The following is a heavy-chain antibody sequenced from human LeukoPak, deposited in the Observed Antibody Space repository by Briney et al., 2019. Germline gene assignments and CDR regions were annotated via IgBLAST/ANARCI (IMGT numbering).Heavy chain of an antibody. CDR3: AKHPRLVRYFDS. D-gene: IGHD6-6*01. CDR1: GVTFSSYS. J-gene: IGHJ4*02. V-gene: IGHV3-23*01. Sequence: GGSLRLSCAASGVTFSSYSMSWVRQAPGKGLEWVSTFSGTGEITYYADSVKGRFTISRDNSKNTLYLQMTSLRAEDTARYYCAKHPRLVRYFDSWGQGTLVTVSS. CDR2: FSGTGEIT.